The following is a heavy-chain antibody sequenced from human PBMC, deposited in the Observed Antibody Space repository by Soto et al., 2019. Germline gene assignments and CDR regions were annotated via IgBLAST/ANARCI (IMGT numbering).Heavy chain of an antibody. CDR2: IYYSGST. Sequence: QVQLQESGPGLVKPSETLSLTCTVSGGSVSSGSYYWSWIRQPPGKGLEWIGYIYYSGSTNYNPYLKSRVTISVDTSKNQFSLKLSSVTAADTAVYYCARNPYYYDSSGPWGWFDPWGQGTLVTVSS. CDR1: GGSVSSGSYY. CDR3: ARNPYYYDSSGPWGWFDP. J-gene: IGHJ5*02. D-gene: IGHD3-22*01. V-gene: IGHV4-61*01.